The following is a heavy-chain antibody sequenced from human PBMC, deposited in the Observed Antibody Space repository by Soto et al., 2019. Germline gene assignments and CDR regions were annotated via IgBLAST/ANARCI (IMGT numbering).Heavy chain of an antibody. CDR3: ARGPYYDVWSCYYSDWWFDP. CDR1: GYTFTSYG. J-gene: IGHJ5*02. D-gene: IGHD3-3*01. CDR2: ISAYNGNT. Sequence: ASVKVSCKASGYTFTSYGISWVRQAPGQGLEWMGWISAYNGNTNYAQKLQGRVTMTTDTSTSTAYMELRSLRSDDTAVYYCARGPYYDVWSCYYSDWWFDPWGQGTLVTVSS. V-gene: IGHV1-18*04.